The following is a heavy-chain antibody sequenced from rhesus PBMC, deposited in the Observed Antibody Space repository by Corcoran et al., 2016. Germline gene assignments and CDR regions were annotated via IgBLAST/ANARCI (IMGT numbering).Heavy chain of an antibody. CDR3: ARTAAAVSDY. CDR2: ISGSSGST. CDR1: GGSFSGYY. J-gene: IGHJ4*01. V-gene: IGHV4-165*01. Sequence: QVQLQESGPGLVKPSETLSLTCAVSGGSFSGYYWGWIRQPPGKGLEWIGYISGSSGSTDYNPSLKSLVTISTYTSKNQFSLKLSSVTAAYTAVYYCARTAAAVSDYWGQGVLVTVSS. D-gene: IGHD6-25*01.